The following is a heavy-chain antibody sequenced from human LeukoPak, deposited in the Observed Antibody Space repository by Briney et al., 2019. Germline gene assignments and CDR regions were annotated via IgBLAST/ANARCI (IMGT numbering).Heavy chain of an antibody. D-gene: IGHD6-13*01. CDR1: GFTSSSYG. CDR3: ARDPMTAAGSKDGMDV. Sequence: GGSLRLSCAASGFTSSSYGMHWVRQAPGKGLEWVAVIWYDGSIKFYVDSVKGRFTISRDNSKNTLYLQMNSLRAEDTAVYYCARDPMTAAGSKDGMDVWGQGTTVTVSS. V-gene: IGHV3-33*01. CDR2: IWYDGSIK. J-gene: IGHJ6*02.